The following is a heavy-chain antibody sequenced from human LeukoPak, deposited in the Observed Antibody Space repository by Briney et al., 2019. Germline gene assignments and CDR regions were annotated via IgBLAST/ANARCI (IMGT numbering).Heavy chain of an antibody. CDR3: ARDHVDRVGTGHGGFDP. D-gene: IGHD2-2*01. J-gene: IGHJ5*02. CDR2: IYSSGST. Sequence: SETLSLTCTVAGGSISSYYWGWIRQPAGKGREGIGRIYSSGSTNYKPSLKRRVTMSVDPSTSQFPLKLSSVTAADTAVYYCARDHVDRVGTGHGGFDPSGQGTLVTVSS. V-gene: IGHV4-4*07. CDR1: GGSISSYY.